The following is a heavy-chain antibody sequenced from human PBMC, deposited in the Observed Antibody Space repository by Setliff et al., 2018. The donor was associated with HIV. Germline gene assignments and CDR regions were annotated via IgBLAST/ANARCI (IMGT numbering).Heavy chain of an antibody. CDR1: GDSISTDY. Sequence: SETLSLTCTVSGDSISTDYWTWIRQPPGKGLEWIGYIYNSASTSYNPSLKSRVTISVDTPKNQFSLKLSSVTAADTAVYYCARHHRDPNFDPWGQGTLVTVSS. V-gene: IGHV4-59*08. CDR2: IYNSAST. J-gene: IGHJ5*02. CDR3: ARHHRDPNFDP. D-gene: IGHD2-8*01.